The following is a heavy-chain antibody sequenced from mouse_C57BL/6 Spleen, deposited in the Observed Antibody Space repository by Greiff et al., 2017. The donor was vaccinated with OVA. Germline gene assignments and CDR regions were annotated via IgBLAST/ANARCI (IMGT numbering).Heavy chain of an antibody. Sequence: QVQLQQPGTELVKPGASVKLSCTASGYTFTSYWMHWVKQRPGQGLEWIGNINPSNGGTNYNEKFKSKATLTVDKSSSTAYMQLSSLTSEDSAVYYCARWLLRHRYFDVWGTGTTVTVSS. D-gene: IGHD2-3*01. CDR1: GYTFTSYW. V-gene: IGHV1-53*01. J-gene: IGHJ1*03. CDR3: ARWLLRHRYFDV. CDR2: INPSNGGT.